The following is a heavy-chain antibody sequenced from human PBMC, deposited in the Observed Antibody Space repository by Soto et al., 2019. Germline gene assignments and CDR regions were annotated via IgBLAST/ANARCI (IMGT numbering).Heavy chain of an antibody. CDR3: ARDPAADPTVGYFQH. V-gene: IGHV3-33*01. CDR2: IWYDGSNK. J-gene: IGHJ1*01. CDR1: GFTFSSYG. Sequence: GGSLRLSCAASGFTFSSYGMHWVRQAAGKGLEWVAVIWYDGSNKYYADSVKGRFTISRDNSKNTLYLQMNSLRAEHTAVYYCARDPAADPTVGYFQHWGQGTLLTVSS. D-gene: IGHD6-13*01.